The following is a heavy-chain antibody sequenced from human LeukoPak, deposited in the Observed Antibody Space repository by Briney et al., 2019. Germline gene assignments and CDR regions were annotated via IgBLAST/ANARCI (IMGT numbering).Heavy chain of an antibody. V-gene: IGHV1-69*04. D-gene: IGHD6-6*01. CDR2: ITPILGIA. CDR1: GGTFSSYA. Sequence: SVKVSCKASGGTFSSYAISWVRQAPGQGLEWMGRITPILGIANYAQKFQGRVTITADKSTSTAYMELSSLRSEDTAVYYCARLYSSSSAPDYWGQGTLVTVSS. J-gene: IGHJ4*02. CDR3: ARLYSSSSAPDY.